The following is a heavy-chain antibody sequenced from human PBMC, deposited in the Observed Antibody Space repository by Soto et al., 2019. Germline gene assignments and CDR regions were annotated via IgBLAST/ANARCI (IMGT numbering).Heavy chain of an antibody. D-gene: IGHD1-26*01. J-gene: IGHJ5*02. CDR2: IYYSGST. CDR1: GGSISSGDYY. CDR3: ARGSYSGSYYSFDP. V-gene: IGHV4-30-4*01. Sequence: PSETLSLTCTVSGGSISSGDYYWSWIRQPPGKGLEWIGYIYYSGSTYYNPSLKSRVTISVDTSKNQFSLRLSSVTAADTAVYYCARGSYSGSYYSFDPWGQGTLVTVSS.